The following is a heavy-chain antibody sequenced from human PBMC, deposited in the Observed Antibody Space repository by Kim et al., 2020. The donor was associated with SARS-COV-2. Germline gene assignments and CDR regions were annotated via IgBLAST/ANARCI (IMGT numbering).Heavy chain of an antibody. CDR2: INHSGST. CDR1: GGSFSGYY. CDR3: AGILRITMVRGNYYYYGMDV. D-gene: IGHD3-10*01. V-gene: IGHV4-34*01. J-gene: IGHJ6*02. Sequence: SETLSLTCAVYGGSFSGYYWSWIRQPPGKGLEWIGEINHSGSTNYNPSLKSRVTISVDTSKNQFSLKLSSVTAADTAVYYCAGILRITMVRGNYYYYGMDVWGQGTTVTVSS.